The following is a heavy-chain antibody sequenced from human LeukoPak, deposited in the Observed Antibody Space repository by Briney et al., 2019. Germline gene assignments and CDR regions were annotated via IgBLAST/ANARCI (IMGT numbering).Heavy chain of an antibody. D-gene: IGHD1-26*01. CDR2: INAGNGNT. J-gene: IGHJ4*02. V-gene: IGHV1-3*01. CDR3: ARDQTWYSGSYYGDY. CDR1: GYTFTGYY. Sequence: ASVKVSCKASGYTFTGYYMHWVRQAPGQRLEWMGWINAGNGNTKYSQKFQGRVTITRDTSASTAYMELSSLRSEDTAVYYCARDQTWYSGSYYGDYGAREPWSPSPQ.